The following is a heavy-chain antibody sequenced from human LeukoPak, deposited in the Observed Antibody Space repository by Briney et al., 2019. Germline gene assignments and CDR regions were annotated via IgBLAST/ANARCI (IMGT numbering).Heavy chain of an antibody. CDR1: GITLIGRW. CDR2: IKDDGSNT. D-gene: IGHD5-18*01. V-gene: IGHV3-7*03. J-gene: IGHJ4*02. CDR3: VDLGYND. Sequence: GGSLRLSCAASGITLIGRWMTWVRQAPGKGLEWVATIKDDGSNTYYVDSVKGRFTISRDNAKNSLYLQMSNLRVEDTAVYYCVDLGYNDCGQGTLVTVSS.